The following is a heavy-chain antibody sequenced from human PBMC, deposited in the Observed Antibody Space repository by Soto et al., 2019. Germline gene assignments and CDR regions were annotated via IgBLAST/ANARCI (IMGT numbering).Heavy chain of an antibody. J-gene: IGHJ4*02. CDR2: INHSGST. CDR3: ARRYYGEDFDY. V-gene: IGHV4-34*01. Sequence: PSETLSLTCAVYGGSFSGYYWSWIRQPPGKGLEWIGEINHSGSTNYNPSLKSRVTISVDTSKNQFSLKLSSVTAADTAVYYCARRYYGEDFDYCGQGTLVTVSS. D-gene: IGHD1-26*01. CDR1: GGSFSGYY.